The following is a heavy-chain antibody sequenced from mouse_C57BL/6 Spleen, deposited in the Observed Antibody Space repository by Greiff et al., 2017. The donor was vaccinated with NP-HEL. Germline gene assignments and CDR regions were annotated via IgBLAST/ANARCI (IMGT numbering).Heavy chain of an antibody. Sequence: EVMLVESGPELVKPGASVKISCKASGYSFTGYYMNWVKQSPEKSLEWIGEINPSTGGTTYNQKFKAKATLTVDKSSSTAYMQLKSLTSEDSAVYYSARGATGDYWGQGTTLTVSS. CDR2: INPSTGGT. CDR3: ARGATGDY. D-gene: IGHD3-1*01. V-gene: IGHV1-42*01. J-gene: IGHJ2*01. CDR1: GYSFTGYY.